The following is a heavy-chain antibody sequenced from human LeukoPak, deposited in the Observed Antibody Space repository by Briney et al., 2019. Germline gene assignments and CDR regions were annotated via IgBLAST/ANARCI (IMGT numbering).Heavy chain of an antibody. V-gene: IGHV3-21*01. CDR3: ARETYCTSTNCPIGDYFDY. CDR2: ISSSSSYI. CDR1: GFTFSSYS. J-gene: IGHJ4*02. D-gene: IGHD2-2*01. Sequence: GGSLRLSCAASGFTFSSYSMNWVRPAPGKGLEWVSSISSSSSYIYYADSVKGRFTISRDNAKNSLYLQMNSLRAEDTAVYYCARETYCTSTNCPIGDYFDYWGQGTLVTVSS.